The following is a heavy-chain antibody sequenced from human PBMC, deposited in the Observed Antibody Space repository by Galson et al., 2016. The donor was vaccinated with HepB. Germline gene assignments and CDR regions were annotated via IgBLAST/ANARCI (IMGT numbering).Heavy chain of an antibody. CDR2: IYHGDSDT. J-gene: IGHJ5*02. Sequence: QSGAEVKKPGESLQISCKASGYSFATHWIGWVRQMPGKGLEWLGIIYHGDSDTRYSPSFRGQVTISADRSINTAYLQWSSLKASDTAMYYCVRDGTGKYDFWSGYPNNWFDPWGQGTLVTVSS. D-gene: IGHD3-3*01. V-gene: IGHV5-51*01. CDR1: GYSFATHW. CDR3: VRDGTGKYDFWSGYPNNWFDP.